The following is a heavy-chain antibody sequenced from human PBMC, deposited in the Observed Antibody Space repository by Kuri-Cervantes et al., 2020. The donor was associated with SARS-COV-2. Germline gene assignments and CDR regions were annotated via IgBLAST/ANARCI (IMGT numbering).Heavy chain of an antibody. CDR2: ISSSSSYI. D-gene: IGHD3-9*01. J-gene: IGHJ6*02. CDR3: ARDPTAGRLRYFDWFSSGPSNYYGMDV. CDR1: GFTFSSYS. Sequence: GESLKLSCAASGFTFSSYSMNWVRQAPGKGLEWVSSISSSSSYIYYADSVKGRFTISRDNDKNSLYLQMNSLRAEDTAVYYCARDPTAGRLRYFDWFSSGPSNYYGMDVWGQGTTVTVSS. V-gene: IGHV3-21*01.